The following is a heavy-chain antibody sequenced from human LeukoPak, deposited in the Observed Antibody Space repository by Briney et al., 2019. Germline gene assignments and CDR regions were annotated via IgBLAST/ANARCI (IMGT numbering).Heavy chain of an antibody. CDR2: IIPIFGTA. V-gene: IGHV1-69*13. Sequence: SVKVSCKASGYTFTGYYMHWVRQAPGQGLEWMGGIIPIFGTANYAQKFQGRVTITADESTSTAYMELSSLRSEDTAVYYCAVATPYYFDYWGQGTLVTVSS. D-gene: IGHD5-12*01. J-gene: IGHJ4*02. CDR1: GYTFTGYY. CDR3: AVATPYYFDY.